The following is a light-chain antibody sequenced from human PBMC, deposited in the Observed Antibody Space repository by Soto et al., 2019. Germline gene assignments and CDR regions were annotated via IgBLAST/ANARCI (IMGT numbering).Light chain of an antibody. CDR2: GAS. CDR1: QSVSSSF. CDR3: QQYGGSPFT. J-gene: IGKJ2*01. V-gene: IGKV3-20*01. Sequence: EIVLTQSPGTLSLSPGERATLSCRASQSVSSSFLAWFQQKPGRAPRLLIYGASTRATDIPDRFSGTGSGTDFTLTISRLEPEDFALYYCQQYGGSPFTFGQGTKLEI.